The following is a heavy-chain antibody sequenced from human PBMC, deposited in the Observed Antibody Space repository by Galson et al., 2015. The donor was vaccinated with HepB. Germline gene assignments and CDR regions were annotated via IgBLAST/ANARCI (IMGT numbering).Heavy chain of an antibody. Sequence: SVKVSCKASGGTFSSYAISWVQQAPGQGLEWRGRIIPILGIANYAQKFQGRVTITADKSTSTAYMELSSLRSEDTAVYYCARDRGGGPYYYYYMDVWGKGTTVTVSS. D-gene: IGHD3-10*01. CDR3: ARDRGGGPYYYYYMDV. CDR1: GGTFSSYA. J-gene: IGHJ6*03. V-gene: IGHV1-69*04. CDR2: IIPILGIA.